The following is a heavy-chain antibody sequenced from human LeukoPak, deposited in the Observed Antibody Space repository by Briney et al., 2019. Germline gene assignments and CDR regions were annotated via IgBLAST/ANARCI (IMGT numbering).Heavy chain of an antibody. CDR1: GYTFTSYG. CDR3: ARDAVSTVTAGGIDY. CDR2: ISAYSGNT. V-gene: IGHV1-18*01. Sequence: GASVKVSCKASGYTFTSYGISWVRQAPGQGLEWMAWISAYSGNTEYAENIQGRVTMTTDTSTSTAYMELRRLRSDDTAVYYCARDAVSTVTAGGIDYWGQGTLVTVSS. D-gene: IGHD2-21*02. J-gene: IGHJ4*02.